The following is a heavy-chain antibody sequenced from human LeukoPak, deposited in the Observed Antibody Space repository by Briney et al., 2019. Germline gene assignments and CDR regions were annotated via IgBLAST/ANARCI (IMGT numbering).Heavy chain of an antibody. Sequence: GGSLRLSCAASGFTFNNYAMSWVRQAPGKGLEWVSAVSGSGSATYYADSVKGRFTISRDNSKNTLYVQMNSLRAEDTAVYYCAKAPAGYYYDSSGYYSRSYYFDYWGQGTLVTVSS. CDR3: AKAPAGYYYDSSGYYSRSYYFDY. J-gene: IGHJ4*02. D-gene: IGHD3-22*01. V-gene: IGHV3-23*01. CDR1: GFTFNNYA. CDR2: VSGSGSAT.